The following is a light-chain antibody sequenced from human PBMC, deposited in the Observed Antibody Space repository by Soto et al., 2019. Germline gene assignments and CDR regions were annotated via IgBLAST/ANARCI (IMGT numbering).Light chain of an antibody. CDR3: QTWDTGARVV. J-gene: IGLJ2*01. CDR1: SGHSSYA. CDR2: LSSDGSP. V-gene: IGLV4-69*01. Sequence: QLVLTQSPSAFASLGASVKLTCTLSSGHSSYAIAWHQQQPEKGPRYLMKLSSDGSPSKGDGIPDRFSGSSSGAERYLTISSLQSEDEADYYCQTWDTGARVVFGGGTKLTVL.